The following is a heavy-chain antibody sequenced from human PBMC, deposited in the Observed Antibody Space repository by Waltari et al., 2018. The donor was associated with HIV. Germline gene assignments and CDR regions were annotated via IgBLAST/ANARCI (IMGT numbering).Heavy chain of an antibody. CDR1: GGTFSSYA. CDR3: ARKGQWAPFSY. D-gene: IGHD1-26*01. J-gene: IGHJ4*02. V-gene: IGHV1-69*13. Sequence: QVQLVQSGAEVKKPGSAVKVSCKASGGTFSSYAIRWVRQAPGQGLAWMGGIIPILGTANYAQKFQGRATITADEYTSTAAMDLSRLRSEDTAVYYCARKGQWAPFSYWGQGTLVTVSS. CDR2: IIPILGTA.